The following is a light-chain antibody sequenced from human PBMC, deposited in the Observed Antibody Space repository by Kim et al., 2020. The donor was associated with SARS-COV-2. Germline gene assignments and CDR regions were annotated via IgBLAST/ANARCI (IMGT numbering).Light chain of an antibody. CDR3: QQYDNLPLT. V-gene: IGKV1-33*01. CDR1: QDISNY. Sequence: DIQMTQSPSSLSAYVGDRVTITCQASQDISNYLNWYQQKPGKAPKLLIYDASNLETGVPSRFSGSGSGTDFTFTISSLQPEDIATYYCQQYDNLPLTFGGGTKLEIK. J-gene: IGKJ4*01. CDR2: DAS.